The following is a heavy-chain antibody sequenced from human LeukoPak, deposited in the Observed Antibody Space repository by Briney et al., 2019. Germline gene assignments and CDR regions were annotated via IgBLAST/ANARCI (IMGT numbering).Heavy chain of an antibody. Sequence: SETLSLTCIVSGGSISSNNYYWGWIRQPPGKGLEWIGTIYYSGSTYYNPSLKSRVTISVDTSKNQFSLKLSSVTAADTAVYYCASGVAMVRGAKRRWFDPWGQGTLVTVSS. J-gene: IGHJ5*02. V-gene: IGHV4-39*07. CDR1: GGSISSNNYY. D-gene: IGHD3-10*01. CDR2: IYYSGST. CDR3: ASGVAMVRGAKRRWFDP.